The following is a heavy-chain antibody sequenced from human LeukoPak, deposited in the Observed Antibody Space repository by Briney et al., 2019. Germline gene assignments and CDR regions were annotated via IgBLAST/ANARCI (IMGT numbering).Heavy chain of an antibody. CDR1: GGTFSSYA. V-gene: IGHV1-69*04. J-gene: IGHJ4*02. Sequence: SVKVSCKASGGTFSSYAISWVRQAPGQGLEWMGRIIPILGIANYAQKFQGRVTITADKSTSTAYMELSSLRSEDTAVYYCARFRYCGGDCYSHFDYWGQGTLVTVSS. CDR3: ARFRYCGGDCYSHFDY. D-gene: IGHD2-21*02. CDR2: IIPILGIA.